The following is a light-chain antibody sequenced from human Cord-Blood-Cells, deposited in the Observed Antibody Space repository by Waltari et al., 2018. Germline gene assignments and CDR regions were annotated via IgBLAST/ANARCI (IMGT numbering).Light chain of an antibody. CDR2: DAS. Sequence: EIVLTQSPATLSSSPGQRATISCRASQSVSSYLAWYQQKPGQAPRLLIYDASNRATGIPARFSGSGSGTDFTLTISSLEPEDFAVYYCQQRSNWPPFTFGPGTKVDIK. CDR1: QSVSSY. CDR3: QQRSNWPPFT. J-gene: IGKJ3*01. V-gene: IGKV3-11*01.